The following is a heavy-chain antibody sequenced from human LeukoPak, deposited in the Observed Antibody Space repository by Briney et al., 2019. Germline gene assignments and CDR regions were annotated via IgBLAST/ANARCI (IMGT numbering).Heavy chain of an antibody. Sequence: PGGSLRLSCAASGFTFSRYWMHWVRQAPGKGLVWVSRINSEGSSTSYADSVKGRFTISRDNAKNTLYPQMNTLRAEDTAVYYCASRDQSCSGGSCYPIDYWGQGTLVTVSS. CDR2: INSEGSST. CDR3: ASRDQSCSGGSCYPIDY. D-gene: IGHD2-15*01. CDR1: GFTFSRYW. J-gene: IGHJ4*02. V-gene: IGHV3-74*01.